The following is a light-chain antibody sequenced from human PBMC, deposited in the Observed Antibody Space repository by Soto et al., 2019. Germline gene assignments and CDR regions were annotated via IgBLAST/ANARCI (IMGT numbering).Light chain of an antibody. V-gene: IGKV3-20*01. Sequence: EIVLTQSPGTLSLSPGERATLSCRASQSFRGGYLAGYQQKPGQAPRLLIYGASSRATGIPDRFSGSGSGTDFTLTISRLEPEDFAVYYCQQYGSSPPITFGQGTRLEIK. CDR2: GAS. J-gene: IGKJ5*01. CDR1: QSFRGGY. CDR3: QQYGSSPPIT.